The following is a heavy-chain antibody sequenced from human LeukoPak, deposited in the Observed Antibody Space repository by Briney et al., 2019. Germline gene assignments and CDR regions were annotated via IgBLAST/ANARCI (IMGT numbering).Heavy chain of an antibody. CDR3: ARYMVRGVQLW. CDR1: GGSISSGSYY. J-gene: IGHJ4*02. D-gene: IGHD3-10*01. CDR2: IYTSGST. Sequence: SETLSLTCTVSGGSISSGSYYWSWIRQPAGKGLEWIGRIYTSGSTNYNPSLKSRVTISVDTSKNQFSLKLSSVTAADTAVYYCARYMVRGVQLWWGQGTLVTVSS. V-gene: IGHV4-61*02.